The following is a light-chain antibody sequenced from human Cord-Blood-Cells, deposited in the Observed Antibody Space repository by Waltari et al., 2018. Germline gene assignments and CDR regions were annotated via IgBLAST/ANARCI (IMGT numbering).Light chain of an antibody. V-gene: IGKV3-15*01. CDR2: GAS. CDR1: QSVSSN. J-gene: IGKJ2*01. CDR3: QHYNNWPPYT. Sequence: EIVMTQSPATLSVSPGERANISCRTLQSVSSNLAWYQQKHGQAPRLLIYGASTRATGIPARFSGSGSGTEFTLTISSLQSEDFSVYYCQHYNNWPPYTFGQGTKLEIK.